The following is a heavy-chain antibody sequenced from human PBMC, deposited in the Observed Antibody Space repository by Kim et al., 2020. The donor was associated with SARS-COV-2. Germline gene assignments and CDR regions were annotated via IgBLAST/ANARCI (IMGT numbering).Heavy chain of an antibody. Sequence: TEYAASVKGRFTISSDDSKSIAYLQMNSLKTEDTAVYYCTRDDFWSDYYAYWGQRTLVTVSS. D-gene: IGHD3-3*01. CDR2: T. V-gene: IGHV3-49*02. CDR3: TRDDFWSDYYAY. J-gene: IGHJ4*02.